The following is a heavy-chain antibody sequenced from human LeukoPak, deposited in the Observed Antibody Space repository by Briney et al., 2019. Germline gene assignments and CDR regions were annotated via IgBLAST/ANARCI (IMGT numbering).Heavy chain of an antibody. CDR2: IYYSGST. CDR3: ATIINMTMIDNYVLDV. CDR1: GSSISSYY. D-gene: IGHD3-22*01. J-gene: IGHJ6*04. Sequence: SETLSPTSTDSGSSISSYYWSWIPQPPGKGLEWIGYIYYSGSTTYNPSLKSRVTMSVDTSNNQFSLKLSSVTAADTAVYYCATIINMTMIDNYVLDVWGKGTTVTVSS. V-gene: IGHV4-59*01.